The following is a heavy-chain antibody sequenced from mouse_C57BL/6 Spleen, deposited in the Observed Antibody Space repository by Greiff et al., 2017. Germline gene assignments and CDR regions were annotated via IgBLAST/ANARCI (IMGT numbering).Heavy chain of an antibody. Sequence: QVQLQQSGAELVKPGASVKLSCKASGYTFTEYTIHWVKQRSGQGLAWIGWFYPGSGSIKYNEKFKDKATLTADKSSSTVYMELSRLTSEDSAVYFCARHEDSRYAQATSTWFAYWGQGTLVTVSA. D-gene: IGHD3-2*02. CDR3: ARHEDSRYAQATSTWFAY. CDR2: FYPGSGSI. J-gene: IGHJ3*01. CDR1: GYTFTEYT. V-gene: IGHV1-62-2*01.